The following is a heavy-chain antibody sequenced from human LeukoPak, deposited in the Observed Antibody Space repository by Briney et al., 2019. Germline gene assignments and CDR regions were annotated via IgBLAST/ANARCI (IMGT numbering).Heavy chain of an antibody. Sequence: GGSLRLSCEASGFTFSSYEMNWVRQAPGKGLEWVSYISNIDTTIYYADSVKSRFTISRDNAKNSLYLQMNSLRAEDTALYYCAREGAGIMIRGVILDYWGQGTLVTVSS. V-gene: IGHV3-48*03. D-gene: IGHD3-10*01. CDR1: GFTFSSYE. CDR2: ISNIDTTI. J-gene: IGHJ4*02. CDR3: AREGAGIMIRGVILDY.